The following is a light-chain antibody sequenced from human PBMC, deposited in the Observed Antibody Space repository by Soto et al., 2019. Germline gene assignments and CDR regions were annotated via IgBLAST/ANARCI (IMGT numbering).Light chain of an antibody. V-gene: IGLV1-40*01. CDR3: QSFDSRLSGWV. CDR2: GNN. Sequence: QSVLTQPPSVSGAPGQRVTISCTGSSSNIGAGYDVHWYQHLPGTAPKLLVHGNNDRPSGVPDRFSASKSDTSASLAITGLRVEDEADYYCQSFDSRLSGWVFGGGTKLT. J-gene: IGLJ2*01. CDR1: SSNIGAGYD.